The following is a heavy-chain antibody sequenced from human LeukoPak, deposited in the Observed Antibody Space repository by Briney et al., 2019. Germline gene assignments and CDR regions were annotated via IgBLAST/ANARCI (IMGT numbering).Heavy chain of an antibody. CDR3: ARDPYCSGGSCYSGYFDY. CDR2: IYTSGST. CDR1: GGSISSYY. Sequence: PSETLSLTCTVSGGSISSYYWSWIRQPAGKGLEWIGRIYTSGSTNYNPSLKSRVTMSVDTSKNQFSLKLSSVTAADTAVYYCARDPYCSGGSCYSGYFDYWGQGTLVTVSS. D-gene: IGHD2-15*01. J-gene: IGHJ4*02. V-gene: IGHV4-4*07.